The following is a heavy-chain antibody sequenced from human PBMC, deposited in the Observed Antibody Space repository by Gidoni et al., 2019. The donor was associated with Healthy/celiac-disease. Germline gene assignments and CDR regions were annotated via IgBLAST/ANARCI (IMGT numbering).Heavy chain of an antibody. CDR2: INHSGST. CDR1: GGSFSGYY. J-gene: IGHJ2*01. CDR3: ARRPPYDYVWGSYRYHGNWYFDL. Sequence: QVQLQQWGAGLLKPSETLSLTCAVYGGSFSGYYWSWISQPPGKGLEWIGEINHSGSTNYNPSLKSRVTISVDTSKNQFSLKLSSVTAADTAVYYCARRPPYDYVWGSYRYHGNWYFDLWGRGTLVTVSS. D-gene: IGHD3-16*02. V-gene: IGHV4-34*01.